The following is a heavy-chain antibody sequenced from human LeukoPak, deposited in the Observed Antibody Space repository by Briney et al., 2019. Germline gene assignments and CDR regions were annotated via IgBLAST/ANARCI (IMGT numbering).Heavy chain of an antibody. CDR1: GFTFNNYA. V-gene: IGHV3-23*01. CDR3: PKGCASTGCYTSEH. D-gene: IGHD2-2*02. J-gene: IGHJ4*02. Sequence: PGGSLRLSCAASGFTFNNYAMSWVRQAPGRGLEWVSTISGSGDSTYYADSVKGRFTISRDNSKNTLYLQMNSLTPEDTAVYYCPKGCASTGCYTSEHWGQGTLVTVSS. CDR2: ISGSGDST.